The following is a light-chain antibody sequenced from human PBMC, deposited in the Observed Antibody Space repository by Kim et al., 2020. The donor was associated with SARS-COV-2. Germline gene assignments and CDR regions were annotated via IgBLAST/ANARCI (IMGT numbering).Light chain of an antibody. CDR1: SSNIGINT. CDR3: AAWDDSLNGFV. CDR2: AIN. J-gene: IGLJ1*01. Sequence: QSVLTQPPSASGTPGQRVTISCSGSSSNIGINTVNWYQQLPGTAPKLLIYAINQRPSGVTDRFSGSKSGTSASLAISGLQSEDEAEYYCAAWDDSLNGFVFGTGTKVTVL. V-gene: IGLV1-44*01.